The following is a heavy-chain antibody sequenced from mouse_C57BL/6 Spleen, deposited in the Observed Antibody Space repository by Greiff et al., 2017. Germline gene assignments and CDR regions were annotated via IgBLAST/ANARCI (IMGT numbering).Heavy chain of an antibody. CDR3: ARGGNDYDGYYYAMDY. CDR1: GYAFSSYW. Sequence: VQLQQSGAELVKPGASVKISCKASGYAFSSYWMNWVKQRPGKGLEWIGQIYPGDGDTNYNGKFKGKATLTADKSSSTAYMQLSSLTSEDSAVYFCARGGNDYDGYYYAMDYWGQGTSVTVSS. D-gene: IGHD2-4*01. V-gene: IGHV1-80*01. CDR2: IYPGDGDT. J-gene: IGHJ4*01.